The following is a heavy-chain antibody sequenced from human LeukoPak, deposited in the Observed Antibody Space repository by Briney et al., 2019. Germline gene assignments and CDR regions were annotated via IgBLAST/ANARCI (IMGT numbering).Heavy chain of an antibody. D-gene: IGHD2-21*02. CDR2: IYTSGST. Sequence: SETLSLTCTVSGGSISSYYWSWIRQPAGKGLEWIGRIYTSGSTNYNPSLKSRVTMSVDTPKNQFSLKLSSVTAADTAVYYCARVRDSRFSRFQNWFDPWGQGTLVTVSS. J-gene: IGHJ5*02. V-gene: IGHV4-4*07. CDR1: GGSISSYY. CDR3: ARVRDSRFSRFQNWFDP.